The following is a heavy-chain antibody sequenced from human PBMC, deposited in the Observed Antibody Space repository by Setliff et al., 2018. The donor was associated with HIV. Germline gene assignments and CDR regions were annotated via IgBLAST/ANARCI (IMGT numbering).Heavy chain of an antibody. J-gene: IGHJ4*02. V-gene: IGHV4-38-2*01. Sequence: SETLSLTCAVSGYSVSRGYYWGWIRQPPGKGLEWIGSFYHSGSTFYNPSLKSRVTISLDTSKNQFSLKLRSVTAADTAVYYCVSGPLSGYGYYFDYWGQGALVTVSS. CDR1: GYSVSRGYY. CDR2: FYHSGST. CDR3: VSGPLSGYGYYFDY. D-gene: IGHD3-3*01.